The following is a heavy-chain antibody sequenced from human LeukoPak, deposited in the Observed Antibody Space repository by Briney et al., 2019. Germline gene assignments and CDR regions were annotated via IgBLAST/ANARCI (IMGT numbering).Heavy chain of an antibody. V-gene: IGHV4-34*01. CDR1: GGSFSGYY. Sequence: SETLSLTCAVYGGSFSGYYWSWIRQPPGKGLEWIGEINHSGSTNYNPSLKSRVTISVDTSKNQCSLKLSSVTAADTAVYYCVKSGGYGLIDYWDQGTLVTVSS. D-gene: IGHD1-26*01. CDR3: VKSGGYGLIDY. CDR2: INHSGST. J-gene: IGHJ4*02.